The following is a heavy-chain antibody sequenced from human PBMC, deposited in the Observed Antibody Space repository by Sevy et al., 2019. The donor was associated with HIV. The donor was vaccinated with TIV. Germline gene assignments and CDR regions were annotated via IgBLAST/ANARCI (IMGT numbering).Heavy chain of an antibody. J-gene: IGHJ4*02. CDR1: GGTFSSYA. CDR2: IIPIFGTA. Sequence: ASVKVSCKASGGTFSSYAISWVRQAPGQGLEWMGGIIPIFGTANYSQKFQGRVTITGDESTSTAYMELSSLRSEDTAVYYCARAQHTYYYDSSGYRYYFDYWGQGTLVTVSS. D-gene: IGHD3-22*01. V-gene: IGHV1-69*13. CDR3: ARAQHTYYYDSSGYRYYFDY.